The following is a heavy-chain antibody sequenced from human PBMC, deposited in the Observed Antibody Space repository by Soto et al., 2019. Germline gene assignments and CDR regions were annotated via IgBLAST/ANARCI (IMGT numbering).Heavy chain of an antibody. Sequence: QLQLQESGSGLVKPSQTLSLTCAVSGGSISSGGYSWSWIRQPPGKGLEWIGYIYHSGSTYYNPSLNSRVTISVDRSKNQFSLKLSSVTAADTAVYYCAREEPWFGGWYFDLWGRGTLVTVSS. CDR2: IYHSGST. V-gene: IGHV4-30-2*01. J-gene: IGHJ2*01. CDR1: GGSISSGGYS. CDR3: AREEPWFGGWYFDL. D-gene: IGHD3-10*01.